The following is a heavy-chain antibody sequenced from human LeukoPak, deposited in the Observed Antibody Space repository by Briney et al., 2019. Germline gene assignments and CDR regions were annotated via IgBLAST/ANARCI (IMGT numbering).Heavy chain of an antibody. Sequence: PSETLSLTCAVSGGSFSAYYWSWIRQPPGKWLEWIGEINHSGSTNYNPSLKSRVTISVDTSQNHFSLKVTSVTAADTAVYYCATSLEYSSSSLDCWGQGTLVTVSS. CDR2: INHSGST. CDR3: ATSLEYSSSSLDC. CDR1: GGSFSAYY. J-gene: IGHJ4*02. V-gene: IGHV4-34*01. D-gene: IGHD6-6*01.